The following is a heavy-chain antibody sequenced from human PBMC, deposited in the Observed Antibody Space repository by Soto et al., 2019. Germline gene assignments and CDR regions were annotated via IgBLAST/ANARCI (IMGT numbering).Heavy chain of an antibody. Sequence: QVQLVESGGGVVQPGRSLRLSCVASGFTLSNNGIHWVRQAPGKGLEWVAVISSDGSKKYYADSVKGRFTISRDNSKNTLYLQMNSLRAEDTAVYYCAMDLYGGSSRFDYWGQGTLVTVSS. J-gene: IGHJ4*02. CDR3: AMDLYGGSSRFDY. D-gene: IGHD2-15*01. V-gene: IGHV3-30*03. CDR1: GFTLSNNG. CDR2: ISSDGSKK.